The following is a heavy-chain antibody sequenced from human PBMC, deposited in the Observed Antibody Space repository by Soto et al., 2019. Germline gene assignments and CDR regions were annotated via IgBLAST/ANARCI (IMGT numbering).Heavy chain of an antibody. D-gene: IGHD3-10*01. J-gene: IGHJ5*02. V-gene: IGHV4-4*07. Sequence: SETLSLTCTVSGGSISGYHWSWMRQPAVNGLEWIGLIYTSGSTNYNPSLKSRLTMSVDTSKNQFSLELSSVTAADTAVYYCARGKTLGSGSYFQQSWFDPWGQGTRVTVSS. CDR2: IYTSGST. CDR1: GGSISGYH. CDR3: ARGKTLGSGSYFQQSWFDP.